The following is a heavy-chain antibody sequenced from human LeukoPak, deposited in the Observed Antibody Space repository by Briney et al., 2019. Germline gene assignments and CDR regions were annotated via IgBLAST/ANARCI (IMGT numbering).Heavy chain of an antibody. V-gene: IGHV3-7*01. CDR3: AKVISSGPTYDILTGFYYYYGMDV. CDR1: GFTFSNAW. CDR2: IKQDGSEK. D-gene: IGHD3-9*01. J-gene: IGHJ6*02. Sequence: QSGGSLRLSCAASGFTFSNAWMSWVRQAPGKGLEWVANIKQDGSEKNYVDSVKGRFTISRDNAKNSLYLQMNSLRAEDTAVYYCAKVISSGPTYDILTGFYYYYGMDVWGQGTTVTVSS.